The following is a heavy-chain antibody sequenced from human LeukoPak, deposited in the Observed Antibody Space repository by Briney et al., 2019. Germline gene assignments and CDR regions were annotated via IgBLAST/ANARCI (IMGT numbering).Heavy chain of an antibody. CDR1: GFTFSSYG. J-gene: IGHJ5*02. CDR2: IWYDGSNK. CDR3: AKDGWDIVATNWFDP. V-gene: IGHV3-33*06. D-gene: IGHD5-12*01. Sequence: GSLRLSCAASGFTFSSYGMHWVRQAPGKGLEWVAVIWYDGSNKYYADSVKGRFTISRDNSKNTLYLQMNSLRAEDTAVYYCAKDGWDIVATNWFDPWGQGTLVTVSS.